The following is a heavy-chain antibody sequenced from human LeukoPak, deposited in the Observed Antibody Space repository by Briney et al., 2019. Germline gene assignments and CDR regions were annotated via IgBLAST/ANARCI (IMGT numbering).Heavy chain of an antibody. CDR3: ARHIYGAYYYMDV. D-gene: IGHD3-10*01. CDR1: GGSISSNY. Sequence: SETLSLTCTVSGGSISSNYWSWIRQPPGKGLEWIGYVFYGENSNYNPSLKSRVTISIDTSKNQFSLNLSSVTAADTAVYYCARHIYGAYYYMDVWGKGTTVTVSS. V-gene: IGHV4-59*08. CDR2: VFYGENS. J-gene: IGHJ6*03.